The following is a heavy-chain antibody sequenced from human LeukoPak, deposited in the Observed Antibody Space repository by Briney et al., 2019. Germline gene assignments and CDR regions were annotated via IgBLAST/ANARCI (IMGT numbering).Heavy chain of an antibody. J-gene: IGHJ4*02. D-gene: IGHD3-10*01. Sequence: GGSLRLSCAASGFTFSDFSMTWVRQAPGKGLEWLSYISSSSGNIYYADSVKGRFTISRDNARNSLYLQMNSLTAEDTAVYYCARFPTRDYYGLGNRFDYWGQGTLVTVSS. CDR3: ARFPTRDYYGLGNRFDY. CDR1: GFTFSDFS. V-gene: IGHV3-48*04. CDR2: ISSSSGNI.